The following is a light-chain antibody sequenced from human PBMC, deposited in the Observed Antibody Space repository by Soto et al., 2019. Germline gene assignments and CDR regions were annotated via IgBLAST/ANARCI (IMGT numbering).Light chain of an antibody. CDR1: LNVNSY. CDR3: QQRQYWPPIT. Sequence: VLTQSPATPSLSPGERATLSCRASLNVNSYLAWYQQKPGQAPRLLIYDASNRAAGIPARFSGSGSGTDFTLTISSLEPEDFAIYYCQQRQYWPPITFGQGTKVDIK. J-gene: IGKJ1*01. V-gene: IGKV3-11*01. CDR2: DAS.